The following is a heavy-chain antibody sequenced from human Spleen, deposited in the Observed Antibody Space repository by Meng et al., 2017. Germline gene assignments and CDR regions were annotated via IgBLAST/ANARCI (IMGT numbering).Heavy chain of an antibody. CDR3: TTLYGDSIS. CDR1: GGSISNDQW. D-gene: IGHD4-17*01. V-gene: IGHV4-4*02. J-gene: IGHJ4*02. CDR2: IYHSGRT. Sequence: QAQLQESGPGLVKPSGNLSLTCDVFGGSISNDQWWSWVRQPPGKGLEWIGEIYHSGRTNYNPSVKSRVSMSVDKSQNQFSLKLSSVAAADTAVYYCTTLYGDSISWGQGTLVTVSS.